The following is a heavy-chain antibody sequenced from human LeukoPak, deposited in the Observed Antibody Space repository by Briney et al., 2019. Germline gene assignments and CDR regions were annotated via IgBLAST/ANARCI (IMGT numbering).Heavy chain of an antibody. D-gene: IGHD3-3*01. CDR1: GGSISSYY. J-gene: IGHJ3*02. CDR2: IYTSGST. Sequence: SETLSLTCTVSGGSISSYYWSWIRQPAGKGLEWIGRIYTSGSTNYNPSLKSRVTMSVDTSKNQFSLKLSSVAAADTAVYYCARVFWSGYSHAFDIWGQGTIVTVSS. CDR3: ARVFWSGYSHAFDI. V-gene: IGHV4-4*07.